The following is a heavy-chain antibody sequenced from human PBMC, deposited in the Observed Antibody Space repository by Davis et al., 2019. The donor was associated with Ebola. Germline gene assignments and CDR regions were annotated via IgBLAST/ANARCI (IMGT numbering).Heavy chain of an antibody. CDR1: GFTFDDYA. CDR2: ISWNSGSI. V-gene: IGHV3-9*01. J-gene: IGHJ6*02. D-gene: IGHD6-13*01. CDR3: AKDISGWYLYYGMDV. Sequence: SLKISCAASGFTFDDYAMHWVRQAPGKGLEWVSGISWNSGSIGYADSVKGRFTISRDNAKNSLYLQMNSLRAEDTALYYCAKDISGWYLYYGMDVWGQGTTVTVSS.